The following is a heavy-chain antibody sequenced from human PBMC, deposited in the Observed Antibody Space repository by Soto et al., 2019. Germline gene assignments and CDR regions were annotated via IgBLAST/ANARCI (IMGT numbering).Heavy chain of an antibody. V-gene: IGHV4-31*03. CDR2: IYYSGST. CDR1: GGSISSGGYY. J-gene: IGHJ6*02. Sequence: QVQLQESGPGLVKPSQTLSLTCTVSGGSISSGGYYWSWIRQHPGKGLEWIGYIYYSGSTYYNPSLKSRVTXXVXTXMNQFALKLSSVTAADTAVYYCAREPVFPGSYGMDVWGQGTTVTVSS. D-gene: IGHD2-21*01. CDR3: AREPVFPGSYGMDV.